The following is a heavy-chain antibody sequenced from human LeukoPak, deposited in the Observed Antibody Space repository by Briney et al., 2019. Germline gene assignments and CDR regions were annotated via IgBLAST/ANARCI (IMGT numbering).Heavy chain of an antibody. D-gene: IGHD3-22*01. V-gene: IGHV1-46*01. CDR3: ARGSINYNSGGYYDNPPLDY. CDR1: GYTFTSYY. CDR2: INPSGGST. Sequence: GASVKVSCKASGYTFTSYYMNWVRQAPGQGLEWMGMINPSGGSTNYAQKFQGRVTVTRDTFTSTVYMELSSLRSEDTAVSYCARGSINYNSGGYYDNPPLDYWGQGTLVTVSS. J-gene: IGHJ4*02.